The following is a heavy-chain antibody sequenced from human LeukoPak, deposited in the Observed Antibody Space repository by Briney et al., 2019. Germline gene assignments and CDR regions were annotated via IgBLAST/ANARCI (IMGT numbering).Heavy chain of an antibody. CDR2: MSPNSGNT. CDR3: ARAGGVGAHAWDI. V-gene: IGHV1-8*01. J-gene: IGHJ3*02. D-gene: IGHD1-26*01. Sequence: ASVKVSCKASGYTFISYDINWVRQATGQGLERMGWMSPNSGNTGYAQKFQGRVTITADESTSTAYMELSSLRSEDTAVYYCARAGGVGAHAWDIWGQGTMVTVSS. CDR1: GYTFISYD.